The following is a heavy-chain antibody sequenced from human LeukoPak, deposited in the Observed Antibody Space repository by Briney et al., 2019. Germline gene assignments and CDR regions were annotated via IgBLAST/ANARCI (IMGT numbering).Heavy chain of an antibody. CDR1: GFTFSSYG. CDR3: AREGDWITMIVSVAFDI. CDR2: IWYDGSNK. Sequence: GRSLRLSCAASGFTFSSYGMHWVRQAPGKGLEWVAVIWYDGSNKYYADSVKGRFTISRDNSKNTLYLQMNSLRAEDTAVYYCAREGDWITMIVSVAFDIWGQGTMVTVSS. V-gene: IGHV3-33*01. J-gene: IGHJ3*02. D-gene: IGHD3-22*01.